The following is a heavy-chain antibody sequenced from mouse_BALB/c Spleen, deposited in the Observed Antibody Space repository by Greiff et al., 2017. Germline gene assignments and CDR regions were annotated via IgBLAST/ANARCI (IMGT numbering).Heavy chain of an antibody. V-gene: IGHV1-69*02. CDR3: TRSRDGDY. D-gene: IGHD3-1*01. J-gene: IGHJ2*01. CDR1: GYTFTSYW. CDR2: IDPSDSYT. Sequence: VQLQQPGAELVRPGASVKLSCKASGYTFTSYWMNWVKQRPEQGLEWIGRIDPSDSYTNYNQKFKDKATLTVDKSSSTAYMQLSSPTSEDSAVYYCTRSRDGDYWGQGTTLTVSS.